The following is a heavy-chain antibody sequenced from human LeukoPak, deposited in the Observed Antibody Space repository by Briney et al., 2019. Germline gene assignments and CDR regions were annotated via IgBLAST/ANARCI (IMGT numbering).Heavy chain of an antibody. J-gene: IGHJ3*02. D-gene: IGHD3-22*01. V-gene: IGHV3-23*01. CDR3: AKDRLVYYYDSSGYYPADAFDI. CDR1: GFTFSSYA. Sequence: GGPLRLSCAASGFTFSSYAMSWVRQAPGKGLEWVSAISGSGGSTYYADSVKGRFTISRDNSKNTLYLQMNSLRAEDTAVYYCAKDRLVYYYDSSGYYPADAFDIWGQGTMVTVSS. CDR2: ISGSGGST.